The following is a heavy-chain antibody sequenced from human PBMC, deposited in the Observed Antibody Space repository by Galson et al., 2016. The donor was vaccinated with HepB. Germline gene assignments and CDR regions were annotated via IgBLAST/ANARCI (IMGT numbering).Heavy chain of an antibody. D-gene: IGHD1-1*01. V-gene: IGHV3-30*03. Sequence: SLKLSCAASGFTLSNSDMHWVRQAPGKRLEWVAIICSDGGITSYSDSVRGRFTIARDSSANTLFLQMNSLRAEDTAMYYCARDLDPTIAHGNWYFDLWGRGTLVTVSS. CDR2: ICSDGGIT. J-gene: IGHJ2*01. CDR1: GFTLSNSD. CDR3: ARDLDPTIAHGNWYFDL.